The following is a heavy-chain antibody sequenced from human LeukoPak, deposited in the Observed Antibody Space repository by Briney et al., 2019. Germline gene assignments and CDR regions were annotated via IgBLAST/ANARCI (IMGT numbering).Heavy chain of an antibody. Sequence: SETLSLTCTISDGSISSYYWNWIRQSPGKGLEWIGHIHYSGSTHYNPSLQSRVSISIDTSKKHFSLKLSSVTAADTAVYYCARGYCSSTSCYHRLYYFDYWGQGTLVTVSS. J-gene: IGHJ4*02. V-gene: IGHV4-59*12. CDR1: DGSISSYY. CDR3: ARGYCSSTSCYHRLYYFDY. D-gene: IGHD2-2*01. CDR2: IHYSGST.